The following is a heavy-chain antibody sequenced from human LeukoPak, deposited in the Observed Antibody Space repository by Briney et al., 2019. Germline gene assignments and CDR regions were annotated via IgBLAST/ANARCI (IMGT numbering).Heavy chain of an antibody. CDR3: AKALPKGGYSYFDY. D-gene: IGHD3-22*01. CDR1: GFTFSSYW. J-gene: IGHJ4*02. CDR2: IDFETDTT. Sequence: PGGSLRLSCVASGFTFSSYWMHWVRQAPGKGLEWVLRIDFETDTTTYAGSVKGRFTISRDNTKNTLYLQMNSLRAEDTAVYYCAKALPKGGYSYFDYWGQGTLVTVSS. V-gene: IGHV3-74*01.